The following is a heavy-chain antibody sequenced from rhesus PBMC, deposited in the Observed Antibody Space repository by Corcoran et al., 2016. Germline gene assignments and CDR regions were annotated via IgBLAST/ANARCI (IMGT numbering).Heavy chain of an antibody. V-gene: IGHV4-160*01. CDR1: GAPTSSNY. Sequence: QVQLQESGPGLVKPSEPLSLPCAVSGAPTSSNYWTWIRLAPGQGLEWIGRIYGSGGSTDYNPSLKSRVTISTDTSKNQFSLKLSSVTAADTAVYYCARVYSSGPTHFDYWGQGVLVTVSS. J-gene: IGHJ4*01. CDR3: ARVYSSGPTHFDY. D-gene: IGHD6-31*01. CDR2: IYGSGGST.